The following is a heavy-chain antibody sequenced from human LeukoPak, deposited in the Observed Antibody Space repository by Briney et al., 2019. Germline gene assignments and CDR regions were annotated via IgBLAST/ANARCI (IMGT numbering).Heavy chain of an antibody. J-gene: IGHJ4*02. D-gene: IGHD3-22*01. CDR1: GGSFSGYY. CDR3: ARRRRSYYDSSAPLDY. CDR2: INHSGST. Sequence: SETLSLTCAVYGGSFSGYYWSWIRQPPGKGLEWIGEINHSGSTNYNPSLKSRVTISVDTSKNQFSLKLSSVTAADTAVYYCARRRRSYYDSSAPLDYWGQGTLVTVSS. V-gene: IGHV4-34*01.